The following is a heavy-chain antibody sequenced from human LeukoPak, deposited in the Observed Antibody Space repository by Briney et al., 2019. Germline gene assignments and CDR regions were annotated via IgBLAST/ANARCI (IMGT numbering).Heavy chain of an antibody. CDR2: ISSTSNYI. CDR3: ARDPSTGYSYGYLFDY. V-gene: IGHV3-21*01. Sequence: GGSLRLSCAASGFTFSSYNMNWVRQAPGKGLEWVSSISSTSNYIYYADSVKGRLTISRDNSKNTLYLQMNSLRAEDTAVYYCARDPSTGYSYGYLFDYWGQGTLVTVSS. J-gene: IGHJ4*02. CDR1: GFTFSSYN. D-gene: IGHD5-18*01.